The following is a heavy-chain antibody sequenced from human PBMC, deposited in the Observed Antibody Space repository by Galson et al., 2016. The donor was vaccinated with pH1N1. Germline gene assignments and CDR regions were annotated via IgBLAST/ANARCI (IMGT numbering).Heavy chain of an antibody. J-gene: IGHJ4*02. CDR2: VYPGDSDT. D-gene: IGHD3-10*01. CDR3: ARLRGGITVVREVYFDL. CDR1: GYSFTSYW. V-gene: IGHV5-51*03. Sequence: QSGAEVKKPGESLKISCRGSGYSFTSYWIAWVRQKPGKGLEWMGIVYPGDSDTRYSPSFRGLFTFSADKSIGTAYLQWSSLEASDTAIYYCARLRGGITVVREVYFDLCGQGTLVTVSP.